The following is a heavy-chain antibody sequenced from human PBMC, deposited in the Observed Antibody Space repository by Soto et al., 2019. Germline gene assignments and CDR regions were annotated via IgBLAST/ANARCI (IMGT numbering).Heavy chain of an antibody. V-gene: IGHV1-18*01. J-gene: IGHJ4*02. Sequence: VQLVQSGAEVKKPGASVKVSCKASGYTFTSYSISWVRQAPGQGLEWMGWTSADNGNTKDAQKFQGRVTMTTDTSTSTAYMELRSLRSDDTAVYYCAREGGSYSSFDYWGQGTLVTVSP. CDR1: GYTFTSYS. D-gene: IGHD1-26*01. CDR3: AREGGSYSSFDY. CDR2: TSADNGNT.